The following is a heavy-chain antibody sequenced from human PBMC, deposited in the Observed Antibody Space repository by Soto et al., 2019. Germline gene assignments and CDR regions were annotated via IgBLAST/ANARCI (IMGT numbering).Heavy chain of an antibody. CDR3: AKDEVGAVYYYYYGMDV. CDR1: GFTFSSYG. CDR2: ISYDGSNK. J-gene: IGHJ6*02. D-gene: IGHD1-26*01. V-gene: IGHV3-30*18. Sequence: GGSLRLSCAASGFTFSSYGMHWVRQAPGKGLEWVAVISYDGSNKYYADSVKGRFTISRDNSKNTLYPQMNSLRAEDTAVYYCAKDEVGAVYYYYYGMDVWGQGTTVTVSS.